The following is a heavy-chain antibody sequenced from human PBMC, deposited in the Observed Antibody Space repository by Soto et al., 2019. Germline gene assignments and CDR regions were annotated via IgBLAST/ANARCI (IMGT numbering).Heavy chain of an antibody. Sequence: SETLSVTCAVDGGSFSGYDWSWIRPPPGKGLEWIGEINHSGSTNYNPSLKSRVTISVDTSKNQFSLKLTSVTATDTAVYYCARQGFGALHGLVDVWGQGTTVTVSS. CDR1: GGSFSGYD. J-gene: IGHJ6*02. CDR3: ARQGFGALHGLVDV. V-gene: IGHV4-34*01. D-gene: IGHD3-10*01. CDR2: INHSGST.